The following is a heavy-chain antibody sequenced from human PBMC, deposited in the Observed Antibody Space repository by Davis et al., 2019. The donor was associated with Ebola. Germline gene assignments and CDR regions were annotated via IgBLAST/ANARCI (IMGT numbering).Heavy chain of an antibody. J-gene: IGHJ4*02. CDR3: ARGGAGSGGVCNSGVLFRVDY. CDR2: IIPIFGTA. CDR1: GGTFSSYA. D-gene: IGHD2-15*01. V-gene: IGHV1-69*13. Sequence: AASVKVSCKASGGTFSSYAISWVRTAPGQGLEWMGGIIPIFGTANYAQKFQGRVTITADESTSTAYKELSSLRSEDTALYYFARGGAGSGGVCNSGVLFRVDYWGKGTLVTVSS.